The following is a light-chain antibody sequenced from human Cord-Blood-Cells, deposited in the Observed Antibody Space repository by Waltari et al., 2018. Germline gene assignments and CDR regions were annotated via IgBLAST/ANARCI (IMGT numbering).Light chain of an antibody. Sequence: DIVMTQSPDSLAVSLGERATINCKSSQIVLYSSKNKNYLAWYQQKPGQPPKLHIYWASTRESGVPDRFSGSGSGTDFTLTISSLQAEDVAVYYCQQYYSTPYSFGQGTKLEIK. CDR1: QIVLYSSKNKNY. CDR3: QQYYSTPYS. CDR2: WAS. V-gene: IGKV4-1*01. J-gene: IGKJ2*03.